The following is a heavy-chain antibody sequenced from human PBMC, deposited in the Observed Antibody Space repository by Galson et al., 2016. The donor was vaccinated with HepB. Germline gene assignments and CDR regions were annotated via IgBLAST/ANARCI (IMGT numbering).Heavy chain of an antibody. V-gene: IGHV4-39*07. D-gene: IGHD1-14*01. CDR2: VHYTGRT. J-gene: IGHJ4*02. Sequence: ETLSLTCTVSRDSIGSSSSYWDWFRQPPGKTLEWIGSVHYTGRTYYHPSLKSRVTVSVDTSKNQISLKVNSVTAADTAVYYCARGGVTTKRFDLFDYWGQGTLVTVSS. CDR1: RDSIGSSSSY. CDR3: ARGGVTTKRFDLFDY.